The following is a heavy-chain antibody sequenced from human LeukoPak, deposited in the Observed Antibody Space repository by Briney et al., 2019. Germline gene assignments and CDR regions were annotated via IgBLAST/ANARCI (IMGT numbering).Heavy chain of an antibody. V-gene: IGHV3-30*02. Sequence: GGSLRLSCAASGFTFSSYGMHWVRQAPGKGLEWVAFIRYDGSNKYYADSVKGRFTISRDNSKNTLYLQMNGLRAEDTAVYYCAKDQRETTVTTYTRPRYYYYYMDVWGKGTTVTVSS. CDR2: IRYDGSNK. D-gene: IGHD4-17*01. J-gene: IGHJ6*03. CDR3: AKDQRETTVTTYTRPRYYYYYMDV. CDR1: GFTFSSYG.